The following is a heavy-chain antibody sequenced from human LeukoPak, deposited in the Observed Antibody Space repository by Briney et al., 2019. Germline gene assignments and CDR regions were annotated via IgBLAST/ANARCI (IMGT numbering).Heavy chain of an antibody. Sequence: GESLKISCKGSGYSFTSYWIGWVRQMPGKGLELMGIIYPGDSDTRYSPSFQGQVTISADKSISTAYLQWSSLKASDTAMYYCARQELRDGNYFDYWGQGTLVTVSS. D-gene: IGHD5-24*01. CDR3: ARQELRDGNYFDY. J-gene: IGHJ4*02. CDR2: IYPGDSDT. CDR1: GYSFTSYW. V-gene: IGHV5-51*01.